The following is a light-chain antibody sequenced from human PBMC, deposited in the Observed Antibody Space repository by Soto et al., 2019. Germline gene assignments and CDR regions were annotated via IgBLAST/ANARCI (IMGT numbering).Light chain of an antibody. V-gene: IGKV1-9*01. J-gene: IGKJ1*01. CDR3: QQLNSYPT. CDR1: QGISSY. Sequence: DLQMTQSPSSLSESVGDRVTITCRASQGISSYLAWYQQKPGKAPKLLIYAASTLQSGVPSRFSGSGSGTEFTLTISSLQPEDFATYYCQQLNSYPTFGQGTKVDIK. CDR2: AAS.